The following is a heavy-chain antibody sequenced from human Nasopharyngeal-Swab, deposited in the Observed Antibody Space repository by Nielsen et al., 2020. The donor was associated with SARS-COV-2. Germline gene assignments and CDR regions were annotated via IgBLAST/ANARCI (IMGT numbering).Heavy chain of an antibody. CDR1: GFTFSSYS. CDR2: ISSSSSTI. Sequence: GESLKISCAASGFTFSSYSMNWVRQAPGKGLEWVSYISSSSSTIYYADSVKGRFTISRDNAKNSLYLQMNSLRVEDTAVYYCARNYYDNSGYYPDAFDIWGHGTKVTVSS. J-gene: IGHJ3*02. V-gene: IGHV3-48*01. D-gene: IGHD3-22*01. CDR3: ARNYYDNSGYYPDAFDI.